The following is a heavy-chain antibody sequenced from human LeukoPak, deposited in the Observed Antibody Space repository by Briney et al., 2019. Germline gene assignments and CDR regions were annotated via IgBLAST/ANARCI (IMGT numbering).Heavy chain of an antibody. CDR3: ARVGACSGGSCYEDY. D-gene: IGHD2-15*01. CDR2: IYSGGST. J-gene: IGHJ4*02. CDR1: GGSFSGYY. V-gene: IGHV4-59*01. Sequence: PSETLSLTCAVYGGSFSGYYWSWIRQPPGKGLEWIAYIYSGGSTNYNPSLKSRVTISVDTSKNQFSLELNSVTAADTAVYYCARVGACSGGSCYEDYWGQGTLVTVSS.